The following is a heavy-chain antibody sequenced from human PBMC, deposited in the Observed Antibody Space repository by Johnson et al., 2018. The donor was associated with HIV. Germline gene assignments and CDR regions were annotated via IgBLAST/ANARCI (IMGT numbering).Heavy chain of an antibody. V-gene: IGHV3-30*14. Sequence: QVQLVEPGGGVVQPGRSLRLSCVVSGFNFSSYDIDWVRQAPGKGVEWLAAISYDGSNKFYADYVKGRFTISRDNSKNTLYLQMNSLRAEDTAVYYCARVLVRGPYPGYAFDIWGQGTMVTVSS. CDR1: GFNFSSYD. CDR2: ISYDGSNK. D-gene: IGHD3-10*01. J-gene: IGHJ3*02. CDR3: ARVLVRGPYPGYAFDI.